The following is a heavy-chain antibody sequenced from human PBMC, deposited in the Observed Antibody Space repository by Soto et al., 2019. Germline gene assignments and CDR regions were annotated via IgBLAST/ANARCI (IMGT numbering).Heavy chain of an antibody. D-gene: IGHD2-2*01. V-gene: IGHV1-18*04. Sequence: ASVKVSCKASGYTFTSYGISWVRQAPGQGLEWMGWISAYNGNTNYAQRLQGRVTMTTDTSTSTAYMELRSLRSDDTAVYYCARERVVVVPAAMTTWFDPWGQGTLVNVSS. J-gene: IGHJ5*02. CDR1: GYTFTSYG. CDR2: ISAYNGNT. CDR3: ARERVVVVPAAMTTWFDP.